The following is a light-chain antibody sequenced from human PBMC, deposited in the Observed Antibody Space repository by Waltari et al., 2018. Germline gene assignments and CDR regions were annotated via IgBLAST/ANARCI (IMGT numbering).Light chain of an antibody. CDR2: DDN. J-gene: IGLJ2*01. V-gene: IGLV3-21*03. CDR1: NIGRKS. Sequence: SYVLTQPPSVSEAPGKTARITCGGNNIGRKSVHWFHQKPGQPHVRVFYDDNDRPSGIPVRFSGSNSGNTANLTISRVEAGDEADYYCDVWDSRSAHVVVVGGTKLTVL. CDR3: DVWDSRSAHVV.